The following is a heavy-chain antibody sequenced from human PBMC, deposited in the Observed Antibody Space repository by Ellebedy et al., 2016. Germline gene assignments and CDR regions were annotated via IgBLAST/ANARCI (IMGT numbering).Heavy chain of an antibody. D-gene: IGHD3-9*01. CDR3: ARGGRDYDMLTGYYSSHWYFDL. Sequence: GGSLRLSXAASGFTFSSYVMSWVRQAPGEGLEWVSTISRSGDSTYYADSLRGRFTISRDNAKSSLYLQMNSLRDEDTAVYYCARGGRDYDMLTGYYSSHWYFDLWGRGTLVTVSS. V-gene: IGHV3-23*01. CDR1: GFTFSSYV. CDR2: ISRSGDST. J-gene: IGHJ2*01.